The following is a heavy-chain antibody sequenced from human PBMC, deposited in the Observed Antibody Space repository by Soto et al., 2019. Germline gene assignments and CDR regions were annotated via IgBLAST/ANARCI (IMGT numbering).Heavy chain of an antibody. D-gene: IGHD3-3*01. CDR1: GYTFTSYD. CDR3: ARGRRITIFGVVTPFDP. J-gene: IGHJ5*02. CDR2: MNPNSGNT. V-gene: IGHV1-8*01. Sequence: GASVKVSCKASGYTFTSYDINWVRQATGQGLEWMGWMNPNSGNTGYAQKLQGRVTMTRNTSISTAYMELSSLRSEDTAVYYCARGRRITIFGVVTPFDPWGQGTLVTVSS.